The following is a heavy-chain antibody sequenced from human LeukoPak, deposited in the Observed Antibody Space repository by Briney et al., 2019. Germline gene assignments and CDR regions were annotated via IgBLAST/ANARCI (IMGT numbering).Heavy chain of an antibody. D-gene: IGHD3-22*01. J-gene: IGHJ4*02. V-gene: IGHV1-69*13. CDR3: AREQDYYDSSGYPTPFDY. CDR1: GGTFSSYA. CDR2: IIPIFGTA. Sequence: ASVKVSCKASGGTFSSYAISWVRQAPGQGLEWMGGIIPIFGTANYAQKFQGRVTITADESTSTAYMELSSLRSEDTAVYYCAREQDYYDSSGYPTPFDYWGPGTLVTVSS.